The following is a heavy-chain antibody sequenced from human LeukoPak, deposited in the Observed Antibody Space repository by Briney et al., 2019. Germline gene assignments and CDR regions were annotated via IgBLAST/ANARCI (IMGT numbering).Heavy chain of an antibody. CDR3: ARDIGRFGELSPIDY. D-gene: IGHD3-10*01. V-gene: IGHV3-30-3*01. CDR2: ISYDGGNK. J-gene: IGHJ4*02. CDR1: GFTFSNYA. Sequence: PGGSLRLSCAAPGFTFSNYAMHWVRQAPGKGLEWVAIISYDGGNKYYADSVKGRCTISRDKSKNTQYLQMNSLRAEDTAVYYCARDIGRFGELSPIDYWGQGTLVTVSS.